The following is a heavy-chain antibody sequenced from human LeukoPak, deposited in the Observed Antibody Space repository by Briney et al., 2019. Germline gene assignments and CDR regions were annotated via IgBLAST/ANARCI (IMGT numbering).Heavy chain of an antibody. CDR2: IKEVGSEK. Sequence: GGSLRLSCAASGFTFSSYWMSWVRQAPGKGREGVANIKEVGSEKYSVSSVKGPFTISRDNVKKSLYLQMNSLRAEDTAVYYCALDSWELRGYWGQGTLVAVSS. D-gene: IGHD1-26*01. V-gene: IGHV3-7*01. CDR1: GFTFSSYW. CDR3: ALDSWELRGY. J-gene: IGHJ4*02.